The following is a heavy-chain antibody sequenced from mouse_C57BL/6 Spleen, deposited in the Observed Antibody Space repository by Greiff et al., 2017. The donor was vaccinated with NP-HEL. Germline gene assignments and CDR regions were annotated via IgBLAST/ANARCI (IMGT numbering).Heavy chain of an antibody. CDR3: ARRGNGYVYYFDY. J-gene: IGHJ2*01. V-gene: IGHV1-50*01. CDR2: IDPSDSYT. CDR1: GYTFTSYW. Sequence: VQLQQPGAELVKPGASVKLSCKASGYTFTSYWMQWVKQRPGQGLEWIGEIDPSDSYTNYNQKFKGKATLTVDTSSSTAYMQLSSLTSEDSAVYYCARRGNGYVYYFDYWGQGTTLTVSS. D-gene: IGHD2-2*01.